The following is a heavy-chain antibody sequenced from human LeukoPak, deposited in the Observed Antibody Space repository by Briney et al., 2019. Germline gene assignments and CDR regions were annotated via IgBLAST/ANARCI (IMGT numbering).Heavy chain of an antibody. Sequence: TSETRSLTCTVSSGSFIGYYWSWIRQPPAKGLECIGHIYYTGGANYSPSLKGRVTLSVDTSKNQFSLKLSSVTAADTAVYYCARESTESMVRGVRRRYFDYWGQGTLVTVSS. CDR3: ARESTESMVRGVRRRYFDY. CDR2: IYYTGGA. CDR1: SGSFIGYY. V-gene: IGHV4-59*12. J-gene: IGHJ4*02. D-gene: IGHD3-10*01.